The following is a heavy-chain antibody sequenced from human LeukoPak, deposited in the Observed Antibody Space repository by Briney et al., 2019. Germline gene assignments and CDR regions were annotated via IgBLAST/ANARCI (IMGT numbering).Heavy chain of an antibody. Sequence: NAGGSLRLSCAASGFTFTNYRMDWVRQAPGQGLEWVSRISSSSENTYYADSVKGRFTISRDNANNSLYLQMNSLRAEDTAVYNCACNRYSQPPDCYDMDVWGQGTTVTVSS. J-gene: IGHJ6*02. V-gene: IGHV3-21*01. CDR2: ISSSSENT. CDR3: ACNRYSQPPDCYDMDV. CDR1: GFTFTNYR. D-gene: IGHD1-14*01.